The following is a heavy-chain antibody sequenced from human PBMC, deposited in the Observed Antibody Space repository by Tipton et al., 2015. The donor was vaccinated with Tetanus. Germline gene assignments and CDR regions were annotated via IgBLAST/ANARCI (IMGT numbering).Heavy chain of an antibody. D-gene: IGHD4-17*01. V-gene: IGHV4-34*01. CDR1: GGSFSGYY. CDR3: ARQLSLAAPLRKTVTHTFDY. Sequence: TLSLTCAVYGGSFSGYYWSWIRQPPGKGLEWIGEINHSGSTNYNPSLKSRVTISVDTSKNQFSLKLSSVTAADPAVYYCARQLSLAAPLRKTVTHTFDYWGQGTLVTVSS. J-gene: IGHJ4*02. CDR2: INHSGST.